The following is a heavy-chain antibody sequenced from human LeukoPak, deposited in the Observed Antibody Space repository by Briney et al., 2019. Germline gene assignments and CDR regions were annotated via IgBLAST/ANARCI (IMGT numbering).Heavy chain of an antibody. D-gene: IGHD3-22*01. V-gene: IGHV4-61*02. CDR2: MYTSGST. Sequence: SQTLSLTCTVSGGSISSGSYYGSWIRQPAGQGLEYIGRMYTSGSTNYNPSLKSRVTISVDTSKNQFSLKLSSVTAADTAVYYCARGYDGSGYYYRNWYFDLWGRGTLVTVSS. J-gene: IGHJ2*01. CDR3: ARGYDGSGYYYRNWYFDL. CDR1: GGSISSGSYY.